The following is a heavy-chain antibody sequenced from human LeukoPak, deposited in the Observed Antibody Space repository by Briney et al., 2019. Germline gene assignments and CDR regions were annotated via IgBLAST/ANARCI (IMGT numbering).Heavy chain of an antibody. V-gene: IGHV1-24*01. CDR2: FDPEDGET. D-gene: IGHD2-15*01. CDR1: GYTLTELS. CDR3: ATDFNCSGGSCYGAQFDL. J-gene: IGHJ2*01. Sequence: ASVKVSCKVSGYTLTELSMHWVRQAPGKGLEWMGGFDPEDGETIYAQKFQGRVTMTEDTSIDTAYMELSSLRSEDTAVYYCATDFNCSGGSCYGAQFDLWGRGTLVTVSS.